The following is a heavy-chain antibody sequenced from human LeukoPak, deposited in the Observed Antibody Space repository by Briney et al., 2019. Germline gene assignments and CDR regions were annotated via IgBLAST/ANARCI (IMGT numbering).Heavy chain of an antibody. D-gene: IGHD6-13*01. CDR3: AFLATAAGVNH. Sequence: GASVKVSCKASGYTFTGYYMHWVRQAPGQGLEWMGWINPNSGGTNYAQKFQGRVTMTRDTSISTAYMELTSLTSDDTAVYYCAFLATAAGVNHWGQGTLVTVSS. V-gene: IGHV1-2*02. CDR2: INPNSGGT. J-gene: IGHJ5*02. CDR1: GYTFTGYY.